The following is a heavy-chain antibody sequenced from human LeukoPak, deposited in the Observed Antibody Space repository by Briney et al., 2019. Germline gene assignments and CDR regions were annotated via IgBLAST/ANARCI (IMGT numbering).Heavy chain of an antibody. Sequence: SETLSLTCTVSVGSISSGGHYWSWLRQHPGKGVEWIGYIYYSGSTYYNPSLKGRVKISVDTSTNQFSLKLSPVTAADTAVYYCARAGLYYYDSSGYSHLPYYFDWWGQGTPVTVSS. CDR2: IYYSGST. J-gene: IGHJ4*02. D-gene: IGHD3-22*01. CDR1: VGSISSGGHY. CDR3: ARAGLYYYDSSGYSHLPYYFDW. V-gene: IGHV4-31*03.